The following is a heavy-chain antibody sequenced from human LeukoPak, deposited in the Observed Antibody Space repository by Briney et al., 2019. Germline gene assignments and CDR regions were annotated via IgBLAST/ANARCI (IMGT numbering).Heavy chain of an antibody. CDR3: AELGITMIGGV. V-gene: IGHV3-48*03. CDR2: ISSSGSTI. J-gene: IGHJ6*04. D-gene: IGHD3-10*02. Sequence: PGGSLRLSCAASGFTFSSYEMNWVRQAPGKGLEWVSYISSSGSTIYYADSVKGRFTISRDNAKNSLYMQMNSLRAEDTAVYYCAELGITMIGGVWGKGTTVTISS. CDR1: GFTFSSYE.